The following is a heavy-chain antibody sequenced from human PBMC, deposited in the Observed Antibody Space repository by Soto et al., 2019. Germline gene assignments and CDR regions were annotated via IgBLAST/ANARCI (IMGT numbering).Heavy chain of an antibody. D-gene: IGHD6-19*01. V-gene: IGHV5-51*01. CDR3: SRQHPLDSSHWHN. CDR2: IYAGDSDT. J-gene: IGHJ4*02. Sequence: PGESLKISCQGSGYTFSDYWIGWVRQLPGKGLEWVGTIYAGDSDTRYGPSFEGQVTMSVDKSISTAYLHWSSLKASDSTIYYCSRQHPLDSSHWHNWGQGNMVTVSS. CDR1: GYTFSDYW.